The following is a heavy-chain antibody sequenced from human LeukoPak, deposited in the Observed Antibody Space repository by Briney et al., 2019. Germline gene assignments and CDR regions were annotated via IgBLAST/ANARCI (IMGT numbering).Heavy chain of an antibody. CDR2: ISSSSSTI. V-gene: IGHV3-48*02. CDR3: ARGAITMVRGVIIFDY. D-gene: IGHD3-10*01. CDR1: RLTFSSYS. Sequence: GGSLRLSCAASRLTFSSYSMNWVRQSPGHGREWFSYISSSSSTIYYADSVKGRFTISRDNAKNSLYLQMNSLRDEDTAVYYCARGAITMVRGVIIFDYWGQGTLVTVSS. J-gene: IGHJ4*02.